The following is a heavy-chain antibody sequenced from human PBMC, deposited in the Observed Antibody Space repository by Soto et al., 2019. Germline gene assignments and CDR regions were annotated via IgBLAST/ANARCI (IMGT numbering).Heavy chain of an antibody. D-gene: IGHD2-8*01. CDR3: ARDTNSLDL. Sequence: SDTLSLTCVVSSYSISSGFFWAWIRQPPGKGLEWVGSIYHTGDTHYNPSLRSQVSMSVDTSTNHFSLRLTYLTAADPAVYFCARDTNSLDLWGQGIVVTVSA. V-gene: IGHV4-38-2*02. CDR2: IYHTGDT. J-gene: IGHJ5*02. CDR1: SYSISSGFF.